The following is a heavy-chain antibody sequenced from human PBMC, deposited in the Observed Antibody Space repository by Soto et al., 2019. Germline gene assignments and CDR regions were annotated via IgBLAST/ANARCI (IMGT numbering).Heavy chain of an antibody. CDR1: GGTFRSCT. CDR2: IIPILGIA. D-gene: IGHD1-7*01. CDR3: ARWDNWNLEDYYYYGMDV. Sequence: GASVKVSCKASGGTFRSCTSSWVRQATEEGLEWMARIIPILGIANSAQKFQGRVTITADESTSTAYMELSSLRSEDTAVYYCARWDNWNLEDYYYYGMDVWGQGTTVTVSS. V-gene: IGHV1-69*02. J-gene: IGHJ6*02.